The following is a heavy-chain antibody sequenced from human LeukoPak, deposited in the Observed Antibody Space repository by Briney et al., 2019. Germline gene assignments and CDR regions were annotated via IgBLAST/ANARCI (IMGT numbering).Heavy chain of an antibody. J-gene: IGHJ4*02. CDR3: ARATYGDPFDY. V-gene: IGHV4-34*12. CDR1: GGSFSGYY. CDR2: IIHSGST. D-gene: IGHD4-17*01. Sequence: PSETLSLTCAVYGGSFSGYYWSWIRQPPGKGLEWIGEIIHSGSTNYNPSLKSRVTISVDTSKNQFSLKLSSVTAADTAVYYCARATYGDPFDYWGQGTLVTVSS.